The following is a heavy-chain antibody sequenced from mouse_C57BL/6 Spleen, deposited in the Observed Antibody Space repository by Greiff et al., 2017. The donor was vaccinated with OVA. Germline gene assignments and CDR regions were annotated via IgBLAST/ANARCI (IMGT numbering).Heavy chain of an antibody. D-gene: IGHD2-4*01. J-gene: IGHJ2*01. Sequence: QVHVKQSGPELVKPGASVKISCKASGYSFTSYYIHWVKQRPGQGLEWIGWIYPGSGNTKYNEKFKGKATLTADTSSSTAYMQLSSLTSEDSAVYYCARGLYYDYSYYFDYWGQGTTLTVSS. CDR2: IYPGSGNT. V-gene: IGHV1-66*01. CDR1: GYSFTSYY. CDR3: ARGLYYDYSYYFDY.